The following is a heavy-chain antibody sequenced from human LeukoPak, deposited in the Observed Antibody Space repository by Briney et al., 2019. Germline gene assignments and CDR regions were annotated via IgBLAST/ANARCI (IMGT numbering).Heavy chain of an antibody. J-gene: IGHJ6*03. V-gene: IGHV1-2*02. CDR3: AVRDHYYYYMDV. CDR1: GYTFTGYY. Sequence: GASVKVSCKASGYTFTGYYMHWVRQAPGQGLEWMGWINPNSGGTNYAQKFQGRVTMTRNTSISTAYMELSSLRSEDTAVYYCAVRDHYYYYMDVWGKGTTVTISS. CDR2: INPNSGGT. D-gene: IGHD4-17*01.